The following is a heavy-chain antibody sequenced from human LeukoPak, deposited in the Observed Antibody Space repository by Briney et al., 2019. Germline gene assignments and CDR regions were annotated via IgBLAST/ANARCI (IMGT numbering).Heavy chain of an antibody. V-gene: IGHV7-4-1*02. CDR1: GYTFTSYA. CDR2: INTNTGNP. J-gene: IGHJ3*02. CDR3: ARVYYYDSSGYYYVTHDAFDI. Sequence: ASVKVSCKASGYTFTSYAMNWVRQAPGQGLEWMGWINTNTGNPTYAQGFTGWFVFSLDTSVSTAYLQISSLKAEDTAVYYCARVYYYDSSGYYYVTHDAFDIWGQGTMVTVSS. D-gene: IGHD3-22*01.